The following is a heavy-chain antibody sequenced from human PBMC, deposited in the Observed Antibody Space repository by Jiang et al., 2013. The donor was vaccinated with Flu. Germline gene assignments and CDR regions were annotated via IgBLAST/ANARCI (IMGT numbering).Heavy chain of an antibody. Sequence: VQLLESGGGLVKPGGSLRLSCAASGFSFSDYYMSWIRQAPGKGLEWISYVSSTSRYTNYADSVKGRFTISRDSTQNSLYLQMNSLRAEDTAVYYCARNGGSGSYYKPLDYWGQGTLVTVSS. CDR2: VSSTSRYT. CDR1: GFSFSDYY. D-gene: IGHD3-10*01. CDR3: ARNGGSGSYYKPLDY. J-gene: IGHJ4*02. V-gene: IGHV3-11*03.